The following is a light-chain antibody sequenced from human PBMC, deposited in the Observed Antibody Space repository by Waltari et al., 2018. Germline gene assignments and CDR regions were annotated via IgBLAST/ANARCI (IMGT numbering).Light chain of an antibody. CDR2: EVT. CDR3: CSYAGSSTFERV. J-gene: IGLJ2*01. Sequence: QSALTQPASVSGSPGQSISISCPGTSNDVGGYNLVPWSQQHPGKAPKLIIYEVTKRPSGVSNRFSGSKSGNTASLTISGLQAEDEADYYCCSYAGSSTFERVFGGGTKLTVL. CDR1: SNDVGGYNL. V-gene: IGLV2-23*02.